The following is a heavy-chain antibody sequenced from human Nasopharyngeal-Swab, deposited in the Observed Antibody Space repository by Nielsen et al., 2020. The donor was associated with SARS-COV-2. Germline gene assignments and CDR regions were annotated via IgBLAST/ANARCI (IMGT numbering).Heavy chain of an antibody. Sequence: VRQAPGKGLEWVAVISYDGSNKYYADSVKGRFTIPRDNSKNTLYLQMNSLRAEDTAVYYCAKSSVPDYWGQGTLVNVSS. D-gene: IGHD1-1*01. V-gene: IGHV3-30*18. CDR3: AKSSVPDY. CDR2: ISYDGSNK. J-gene: IGHJ4*02.